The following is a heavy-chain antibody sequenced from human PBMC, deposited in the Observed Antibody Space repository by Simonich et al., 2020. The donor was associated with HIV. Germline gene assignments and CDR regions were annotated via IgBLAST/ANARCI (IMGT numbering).Heavy chain of an antibody. J-gene: IGHJ5*02. CDR3: ARTYYYDSSGYYAGWFDP. V-gene: IGHV4-34*01. D-gene: IGHD3-22*01. CDR2: INQSVRT. CDR1: GGAFSGDY. Sequence: QVQLQQWGAGLLKPSETLSLTCAVYGGAFSGDYWSWLRQPPGKGLEWIGEINQSVRTNYNPSRKSRVTISVDTSKNQFSLKLSSVTAADTAVYYCARTYYYDSSGYYAGWFDPWGQGTLVTVSS.